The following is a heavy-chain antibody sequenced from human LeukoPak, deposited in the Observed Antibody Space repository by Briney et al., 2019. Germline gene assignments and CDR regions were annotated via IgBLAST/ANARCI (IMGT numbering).Heavy chain of an antibody. CDR2: IKQDGSEE. J-gene: IGHJ6*02. V-gene: IGHV3-7*05. CDR1: GFTFSSYW. D-gene: IGHD6-6*01. CDR3: AGDSYSSTWSYGMGV. Sequence: GGSLRLSCAASGFTFSSYWMSWVRQAPGKGLEWVANIKQDGSEEGYVDSVKGRFTISRDNAKNSLFLQMNTPRAEDTAVYYCAGDSYSSTWSYGMGVWGQGTTVTVSS.